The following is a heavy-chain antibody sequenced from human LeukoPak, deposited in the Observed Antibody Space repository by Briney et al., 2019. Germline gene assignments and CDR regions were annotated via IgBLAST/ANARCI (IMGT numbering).Heavy chain of an antibody. V-gene: IGHV4-34*12. Sequence: PSETLSLTCAVYGGSFSGYYWSWIRQPPGKGLEWIGEIIHSGSTNYNPSLKSRVTISVDTSKNQFSLKLSSVTAADTAVYYCASRGRTYYYDSSGYQAPGRAFDIWGQGTMVTVSS. D-gene: IGHD3-22*01. CDR3: ASRGRTYYYDSSGYQAPGRAFDI. J-gene: IGHJ3*02. CDR1: GGSFSGYY. CDR2: IIHSGST.